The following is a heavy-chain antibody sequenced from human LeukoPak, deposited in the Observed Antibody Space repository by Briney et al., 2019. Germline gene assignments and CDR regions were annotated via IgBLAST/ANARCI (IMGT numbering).Heavy chain of an antibody. V-gene: IGHV4-34*01. CDR1: GGSFSGYY. CDR3: ARGKYNWTGPRRPSRGYYFDY. Sequence: SETLSLTCAVYGGSFSGYYWSWIRQPPGKGLEWIGEINHSGSTNYNPSLKSRVTISVDTSKNQFSLKLSSVTAADTAVYYCARGKYNWTGPRRPSRGYYFDYWGQGTLVTVSS. J-gene: IGHJ4*02. CDR2: INHSGST. D-gene: IGHD1-1*01.